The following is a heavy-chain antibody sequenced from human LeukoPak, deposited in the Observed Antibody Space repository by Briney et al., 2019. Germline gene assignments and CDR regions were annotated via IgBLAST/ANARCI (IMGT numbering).Heavy chain of an antibody. Sequence: GGSLRLSCAASGFTVSNNYMSWVRQAPGKGLEWVSVIYSGGTTYYADSVKGRFTISRDNSKNTLYLQMNSLRAEDTAVYYCAKAPGYCSGGSCYFGGMDVWGQGATVTVSS. J-gene: IGHJ6*02. V-gene: IGHV3-53*05. CDR1: GFTVSNNY. CDR3: AKAPGYCSGGSCYFGGMDV. CDR2: IYSGGTT. D-gene: IGHD2-15*01.